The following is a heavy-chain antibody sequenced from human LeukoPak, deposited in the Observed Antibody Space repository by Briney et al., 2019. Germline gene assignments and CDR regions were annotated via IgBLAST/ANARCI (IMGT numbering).Heavy chain of an antibody. Sequence: GGSLRLSCEASGFTFSSYIMSWVRQAPGKGLEWVSVIYSGGSTYYADSVKGRFTISRDNSKNTLYLQMNSLRADDTAVYYCTSFFQNAYFWGQGTLVTVSS. D-gene: IGHD3-3*01. CDR3: TSFFQNAYF. V-gene: IGHV3-53*01. CDR2: IYSGGST. CDR1: GFTFSSYI. J-gene: IGHJ4*02.